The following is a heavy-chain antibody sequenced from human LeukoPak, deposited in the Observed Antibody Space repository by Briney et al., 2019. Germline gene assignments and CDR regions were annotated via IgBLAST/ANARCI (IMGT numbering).Heavy chain of an antibody. J-gene: IGHJ5*02. CDR2: INHSGST. CDR3: ARRNCGGDCYLGTNWFDP. CDR1: GGSFSGYY. Sequence: SETLSLTCAVYGGSFSGYYWSWIRQPPGKGLEWIGEINHSGSTNYNPSPKSRVTISVDTSKNQFSLKLSSVTAADTAVYYCARRNCGGDCYLGTNWFDPWGQGTLVTVSS. D-gene: IGHD2-21*02. V-gene: IGHV4-34*01.